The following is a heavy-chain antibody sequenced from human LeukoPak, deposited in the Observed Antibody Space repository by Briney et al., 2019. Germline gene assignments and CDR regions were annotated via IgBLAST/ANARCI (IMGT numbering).Heavy chain of an antibody. J-gene: IGHJ3*02. Sequence: PGGSLRLSCAASGFTFSSYGMHWVRQAPGKGLEWVAVISYDGSNKYYADSVKGRFTISRDNSKNTLYLQMNSLRAEDTAVYYCANWVLDSGYDSGAFDIWGQGTMVTVSS. CDR2: ISYDGSNK. V-gene: IGHV3-30*18. CDR3: ANWVLDSGYDSGAFDI. CDR1: GFTFSSYG. D-gene: IGHD5-12*01.